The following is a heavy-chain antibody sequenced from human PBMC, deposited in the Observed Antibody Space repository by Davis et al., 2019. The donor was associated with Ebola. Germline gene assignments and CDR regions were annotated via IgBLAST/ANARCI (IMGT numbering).Heavy chain of an antibody. CDR1: GGSISSSSYY. CDR3: AKWNQHSSSYDY. V-gene: IGHV4-39*01. J-gene: IGHJ4*02. D-gene: IGHD6-6*01. CDR2: IYYSGST. Sequence: GSLRLSCTVSGGSISSSSYYWGWIRQPPGKGLEWIGSIYYSGSTYYNPSLKSRVTISVDTSKNQFSLKLSSVTAADTAVYYCAKWNQHSSSYDYWGQGTLVTVSS.